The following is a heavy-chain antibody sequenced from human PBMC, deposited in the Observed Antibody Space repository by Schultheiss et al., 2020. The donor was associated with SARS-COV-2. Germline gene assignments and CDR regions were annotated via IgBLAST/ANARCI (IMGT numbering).Heavy chain of an antibody. CDR3: ARWLLPFDY. J-gene: IGHJ4*02. CDR2: INSDGSST. D-gene: IGHD6-19*01. V-gene: IGHV3-74*01. Sequence: GGSLRLSCAASGLTFRTDTMNWVRQAPGKGLEWVSRINSDGSSTSYADSVKGRFTISRDNAKNSLYLQMNSLRAEDTAVYYCARWLLPFDYWGQGTLVTVSS. CDR1: GLTFRTDT.